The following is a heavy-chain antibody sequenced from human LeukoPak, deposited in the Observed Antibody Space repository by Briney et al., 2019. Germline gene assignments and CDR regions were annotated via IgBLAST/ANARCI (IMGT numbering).Heavy chain of an antibody. CDR1: GFSFSVDS. CDR2: ISSSSSTI. V-gene: IGHV3-48*04. J-gene: IGHJ4*02. Sequence: GGSLRLSCAASGFSFSVDSMNWVRQAPGRGLEWLAYISSSSSTIYYADSVRGRFTVSRDNAKSSLFLQMNSLRAEDTAVYYCARGFPPTTYYSGSGSSDFWGQGTLVTVSS. CDR3: ARGFPPTTYYSGSGSSDF. D-gene: IGHD3-10*01.